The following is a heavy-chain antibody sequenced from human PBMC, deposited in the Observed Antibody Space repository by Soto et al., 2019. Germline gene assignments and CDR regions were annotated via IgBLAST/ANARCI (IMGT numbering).Heavy chain of an antibody. D-gene: IGHD2-2*01. V-gene: IGHV4-28*03. CDR3: ARGDYAKAFDI. Sequence: QVQLQESGPGLVKPSDTLSRTCAVSGYSITSSNWWGWIRQPPGKGLEWIGNVYYSGSAYYNPSLKSRVTLSVDTSKNQVYLKLPSVTAVDTAVYYCARGDYAKAFDIWGQGTTVTVSS. J-gene: IGHJ3*02. CDR2: VYYSGSA. CDR1: GYSITSSNW.